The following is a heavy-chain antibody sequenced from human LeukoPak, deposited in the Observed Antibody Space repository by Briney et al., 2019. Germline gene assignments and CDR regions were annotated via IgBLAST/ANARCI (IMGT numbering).Heavy chain of an antibody. CDR2: IKGDGSST. J-gene: IGHJ4*02. V-gene: IGHV3-74*01. D-gene: IGHD3-22*01. CDR3: ARPLYDTSGYYAY. Sequence: GGSLRLSCAASGFTFSSFWMYWVRQAPGKGLVWVSRIKGDGSSTSYAESVKGRFTITRDNAESTLYPQMNSLRAEDTAVYYCARPLYDTSGYYAYWGQGTLVTVSS. CDR1: GFTFSSFW.